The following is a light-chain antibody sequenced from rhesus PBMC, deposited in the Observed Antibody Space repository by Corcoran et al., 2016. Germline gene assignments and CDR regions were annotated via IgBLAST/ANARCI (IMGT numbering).Light chain of an antibody. CDR1: QGISSW. Sequence: DIQMTQSPSSLSASVGDRVTITCQASQGISSWLAWYQQKPGKAPKLRIYAASSLKSGVPSRFSGSGSGTDFTLTISSLQPEDFATDYCQQHNSYPWTFGQGTKVEIK. CDR3: QQHNSYPWT. CDR2: AAS. J-gene: IGKJ1*01. V-gene: IGKV1-33*02.